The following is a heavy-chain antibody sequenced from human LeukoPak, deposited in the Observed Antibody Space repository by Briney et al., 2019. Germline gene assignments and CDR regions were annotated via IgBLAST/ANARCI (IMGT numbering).Heavy chain of an antibody. D-gene: IGHD6-19*01. Sequence: GESLKISCQVSGFIFTSYWIGWVRQMPGKGLEWMGIIYPGDSDTRYSPSFQGQVTISADKSISTAYLQWSSLKASDTAMYYCARHLRSSGWYPDYWGQGTLVTVSS. V-gene: IGHV5-51*01. CDR3: ARHLRSSGWYPDY. J-gene: IGHJ4*02. CDR2: IYPGDSDT. CDR1: GFIFTSYW.